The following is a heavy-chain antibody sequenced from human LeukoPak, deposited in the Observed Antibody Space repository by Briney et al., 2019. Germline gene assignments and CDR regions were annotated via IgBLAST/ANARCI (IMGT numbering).Heavy chain of an antibody. J-gene: IGHJ4*02. CDR3: ARDRRDGYNLLDY. V-gene: IGHV3-7*01. Sequence: GGSLRLSCAASGFTFDDYGMSWVRQPPGKGLEWVANIKQDGSENYYVDSVRGRFTISRDNAKNSLHLQMNNLRAEDTAVYYCARDRRDGYNLLDYWGQGTLVTVSS. CDR2: IKQDGSEN. D-gene: IGHD5-24*01. CDR1: GFTFDDYG.